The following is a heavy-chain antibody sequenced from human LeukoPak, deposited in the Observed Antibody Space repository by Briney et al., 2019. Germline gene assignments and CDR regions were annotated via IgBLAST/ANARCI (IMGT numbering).Heavy chain of an antibody. CDR2: IYYSGST. J-gene: IGHJ3*02. CDR3: ARKTLKGGPQAFDI. V-gene: IGHV4-30-4*01. Sequence: SETLSLTCTVSGGSISSGDYYWSWIRQPPGKGLERIGYIYYSGSTYYNPSLKSRVTISVDASKNQFSLKLSSVTAADTAVYYCARKTLKGGPQAFDIWGQGTMVTVSS. D-gene: IGHD2-15*01. CDR1: GGSISSGDYY.